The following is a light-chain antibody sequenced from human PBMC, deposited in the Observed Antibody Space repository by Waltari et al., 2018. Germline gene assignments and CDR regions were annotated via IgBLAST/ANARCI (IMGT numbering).Light chain of an antibody. CDR3: QQFDDWPYT. V-gene: IGKV3-15*01. J-gene: IGKJ2*01. CDR1: QDIRKN. Sequence: TQSPDTLSLSPGERAALSCRASQDIRKNVAWYSQRPGQAPRLLIYRASTRATSVPTRFTGSGSGKDYTLTISSLQSEDFAVYFCQQFDDWPYTFGQGTRLQIK. CDR2: RAS.